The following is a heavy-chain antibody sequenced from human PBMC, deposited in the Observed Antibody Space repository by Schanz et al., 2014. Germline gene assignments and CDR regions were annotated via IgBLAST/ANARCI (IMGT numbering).Heavy chain of an antibody. V-gene: IGHV3-30*02. D-gene: IGHD3-10*01. Sequence: VQLVESGGGLIQPGGSLRLSCAASGFTLSSYGMHWVRQAPGKGLEWVAFINSDGTKRFYADSVKSRFTISRDNSNKTVYRQMNSLQPEDTPVYYCTADLWFGAVWGVWWGQGTLVTVSS. CDR1: GFTLSSYG. CDR2: INSDGTKR. J-gene: IGHJ4*02. CDR3: TADLWFGAVWGVW.